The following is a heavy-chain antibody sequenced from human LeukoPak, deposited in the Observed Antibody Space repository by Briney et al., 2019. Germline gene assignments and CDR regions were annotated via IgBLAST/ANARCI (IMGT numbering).Heavy chain of an antibody. Sequence: SVKVSCKASGGTFSSYAISWVRQAPGQGLEWMGGIIPIFGTANYAQKFQGRVTITPDESTRTPYMELRSLRAEDTAVYYCARSDLGYCSSTSCRPPYYYYYYMDVWGKGTTVTVSS. CDR3: ARSDLGYCSSTSCRPPYYYYYYMDV. J-gene: IGHJ6*03. D-gene: IGHD2-2*01. CDR1: GGTFSSYA. V-gene: IGHV1-69*01. CDR2: IIPIFGTA.